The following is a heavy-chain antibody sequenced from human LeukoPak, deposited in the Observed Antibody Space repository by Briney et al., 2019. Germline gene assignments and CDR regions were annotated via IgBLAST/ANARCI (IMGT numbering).Heavy chain of an antibody. J-gene: IGHJ4*02. CDR1: GGSISSSSYY. Sequence: SETLSLTCTVSGGSISSSSYYWGWIRQPPGKGLEWIGSIYYSGSTYYNPSLKSRVTISVGTSKNQFSLKLSSVTAADTAVYYCASCPWFGEDVGYWGQGTLVTVSS. CDR2: IYYSGST. D-gene: IGHD3-10*01. CDR3: ASCPWFGEDVGY. V-gene: IGHV4-39*07.